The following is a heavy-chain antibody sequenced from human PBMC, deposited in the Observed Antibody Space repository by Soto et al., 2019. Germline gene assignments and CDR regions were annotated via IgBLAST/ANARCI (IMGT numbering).Heavy chain of an antibody. J-gene: IGHJ4*02. V-gene: IGHV4-30-4*01. CDR1: GGSISSGDYY. Sequence: SETLSLTCTVSGGSISSGDYYWSWIRQPPGKGLEWIGYIYYSGSTYYNPSLKSRVTISVDTSKNQFSLKLSSVTAADTAVYYCARGHVVAATTFDYWGQGTLVTVS. CDR2: IYYSGST. CDR3: ARGHVVAATTFDY. D-gene: IGHD2-15*01.